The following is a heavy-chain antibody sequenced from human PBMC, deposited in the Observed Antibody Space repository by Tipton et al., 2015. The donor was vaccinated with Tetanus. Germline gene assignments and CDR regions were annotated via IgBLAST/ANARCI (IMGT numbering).Heavy chain of an antibody. CDR2: IYYSGST. J-gene: IGHJ5*02. Sequence: TLSLTCTVSGGSINSYYWSWIRQPPGKGLEWIGYIYYSGSTNYNPSLRSRVTISVDTSKNQFSLKLSSVTAADTAVYYCAKGYSHGRLNWFDPWGQGTLVTVSS. V-gene: IGHV4-59*01. D-gene: IGHD5-18*01. CDR3: AKGYSHGRLNWFDP. CDR1: GGSINSYY.